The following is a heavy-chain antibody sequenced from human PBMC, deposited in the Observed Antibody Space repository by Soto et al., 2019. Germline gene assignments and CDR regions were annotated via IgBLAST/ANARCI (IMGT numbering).Heavy chain of an antibody. CDR3: ASRGGYSGYDVQLGFDY. V-gene: IGHV4-39*01. Sequence: QVQLQESGPGLVKPSETLSLTCTVSGGSISSSSYYWGWIRQPPGKGLEWIVSIYYSGSTYYNPSIKSRVTISVDTSKNQFSLKLSAVTAADTAVYYCASRGGYSGYDVQLGFDYWGQGTLVTVSS. CDR1: GGSISSSSYY. D-gene: IGHD5-12*01. J-gene: IGHJ4*02. CDR2: IYYSGST.